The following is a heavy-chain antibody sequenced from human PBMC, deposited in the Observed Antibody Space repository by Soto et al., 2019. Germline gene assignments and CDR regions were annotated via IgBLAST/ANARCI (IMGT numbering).Heavy chain of an antibody. CDR3: AREDRDRETGLVPAAIDGMDV. J-gene: IGHJ6*02. CDR1: GGTFSRYS. D-gene: IGHD2-2*01. Sequence: QVQLVQSGAEVKKPGSSVKVSCKASGGTFSRYSITWVRQAPGHGLEWIGRIIPIFGIASYAQKFQGRVMITADESTSTANMELSSLRSDDTAVYYCAREDRDRETGLVPAAIDGMDVWGQGTTVTVSS. CDR2: IIPIFGIA. V-gene: IGHV1-69*08.